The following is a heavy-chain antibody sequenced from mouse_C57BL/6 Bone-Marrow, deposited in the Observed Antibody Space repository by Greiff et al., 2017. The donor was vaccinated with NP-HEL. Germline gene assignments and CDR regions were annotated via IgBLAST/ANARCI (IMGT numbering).Heavy chain of an antibody. CDR1: GFTFSSYA. V-gene: IGHV5-4*01. Sequence: EVQRVESGGGLVKPGGSLKLSCAASGFTFSSYAMSWVRQTPEKRLEWVATISDGGSYTYSPDNVKGRFTISRDNAKNNLYLQMSHLKSEDTAMYYCARLCYAMDYWCQGTSVTVSS. J-gene: IGHJ4*01. CDR3: ARLCYAMDY. CDR2: ISDGGSYT.